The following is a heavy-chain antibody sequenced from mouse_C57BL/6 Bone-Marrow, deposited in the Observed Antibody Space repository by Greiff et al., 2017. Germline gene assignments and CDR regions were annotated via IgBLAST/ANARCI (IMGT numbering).Heavy chain of an antibody. J-gene: IGHJ4*01. V-gene: IGHV1-4*01. D-gene: IGHD4-1*01. CDR2: INPSSGYT. Sequence: VQLQQSGAELARPGASVKMSCKASGYTFTSYTMHWVKQRPGQGLEWIGYINPSSGYTKYNQKFKDKATLTADKSSSTAYMQLSSLTSEDSAVYYCARSGLTDYYAMDYWGQGTSVTVSS. CDR1: GYTFTSYT. CDR3: ARSGLTDYYAMDY.